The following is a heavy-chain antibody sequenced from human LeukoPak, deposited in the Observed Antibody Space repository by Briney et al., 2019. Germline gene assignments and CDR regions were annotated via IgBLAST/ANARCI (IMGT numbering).Heavy chain of an antibody. CDR1: GGSFSGYY. CDR2: INHSGST. J-gene: IGHJ5*02. D-gene: IGHD6-13*01. CDR3: ARGASRSWYNWFDP. Sequence: PSETLSLTCAVYGGSFSGYYWSWIRQPPGKGLEWIGEINHSGSTNYNPSLKSRVTISADTSKNQFSLKLSSVTAADTAVYYCARGASRSWYNWFDPWGQGTLVTVSS. V-gene: IGHV4-34*01.